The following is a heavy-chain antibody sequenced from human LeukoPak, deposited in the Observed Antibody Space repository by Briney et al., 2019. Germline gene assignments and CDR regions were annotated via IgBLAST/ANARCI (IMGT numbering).Heavy chain of an antibody. CDR3: ARVGDWNDLVY. J-gene: IGHJ4*02. CDR2: ILYSGTT. CDR1: VCSISPYY. V-gene: IGHV4-59*01. D-gene: IGHD1-1*01. Sequence: SETLSLTRTVCVCSISPYYWSWIRPTRSRELAWIGYILYSGTTTNYNPSLKSRVTISVYTSKNQFSLKLSSVTAADTAVYYCARVGDWNDLVYWGQGTLVTVSS.